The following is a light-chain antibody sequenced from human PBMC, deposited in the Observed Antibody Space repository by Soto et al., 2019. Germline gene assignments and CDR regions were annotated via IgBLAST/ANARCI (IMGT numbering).Light chain of an antibody. CDR3: QEYHNRPPEGT. J-gene: IGKJ1*01. CDR1: QSVSVD. CDR2: GAS. V-gene: IGKV3-15*01. Sequence: TVLTQSPGTLSVSPGERSSLSCRASQSVSVDLACYQQKPGQAPRLLIYGASTRATGIPARFSGSGSGTEFILSINSLQSEDFAVYYCQEYHNRPPEGTFGQGTKVDIK.